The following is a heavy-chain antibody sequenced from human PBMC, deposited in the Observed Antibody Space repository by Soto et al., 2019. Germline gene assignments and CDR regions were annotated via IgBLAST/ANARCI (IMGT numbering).Heavy chain of an antibody. CDR2: IYYSGST. D-gene: IGHD4-17*01. V-gene: IGHV4-59*01. CDR3: AKELNGDYVTY. Sequence: SETLSLTCTVSGGSISNYYWSWIRQPPGKGLEWIGYIYYSGSTSYNPSLKSRVTISVDTSKNQFSLKLTSVTAADTAVYYCAKELNGDYVTYWGQGTLVTVSS. CDR1: GGSISNYY. J-gene: IGHJ4*02.